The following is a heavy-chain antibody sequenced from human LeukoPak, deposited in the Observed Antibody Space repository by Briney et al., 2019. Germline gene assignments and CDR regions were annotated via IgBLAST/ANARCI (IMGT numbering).Heavy chain of an antibody. D-gene: IGHD2-2*01. CDR2: IIPIFGTA. V-gene: IGHV1-69*01. Sequence: SVKVSCKASGGTFSSYAISWVRQAPGQGLEWMGGIIPIFGTANYAQKFQGGVTITAVESTSTAYMELSSLRSEDTAVYYCARGVLEYCSSTSCVAIDYWGQGTLVTVSS. J-gene: IGHJ4*02. CDR3: ARGVLEYCSSTSCVAIDY. CDR1: GGTFSSYA.